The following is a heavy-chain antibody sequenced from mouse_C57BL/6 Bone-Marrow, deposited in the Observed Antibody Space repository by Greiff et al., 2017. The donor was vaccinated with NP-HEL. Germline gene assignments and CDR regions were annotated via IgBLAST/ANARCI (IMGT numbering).Heavy chain of an antibody. D-gene: IGHD1-1*01. CDR1: GYTFTDYE. CDR3: TRDYYGAAWFAY. CDR2: IDPETGGT. Sequence: QVHLQHSWPPLFLPFSSLTLSCKASGYTFTDYEMHWVKQTPVHGLEWIGAIDPETGGTAYNQKFKGKAILTADKSSSTAYMELRSLTSEDSAVYYCTRDYYGAAWFAYWGQGTLVTVSA. J-gene: IGHJ3*01. V-gene: IGHV1-15*01.